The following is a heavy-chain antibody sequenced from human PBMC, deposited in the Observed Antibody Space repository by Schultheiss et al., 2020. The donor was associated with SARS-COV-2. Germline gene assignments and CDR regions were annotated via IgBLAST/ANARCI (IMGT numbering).Heavy chain of an antibody. V-gene: IGHV4-59*01. CDR2: IYYSGST. Sequence: SQTLSLTCAVYGGSFSSYYWSWIRQPPGKGLEWIGYIYYSGSTNYNPSLKSRVTISVDTSKNQFSLKLSSVTAADTAVYYCARTDSGSSGWYLGYYFDYWGQGTLVTVSS. J-gene: IGHJ4*02. CDR3: ARTDSGSSGWYLGYYFDY. CDR1: GGSFSSYY. D-gene: IGHD6-19*01.